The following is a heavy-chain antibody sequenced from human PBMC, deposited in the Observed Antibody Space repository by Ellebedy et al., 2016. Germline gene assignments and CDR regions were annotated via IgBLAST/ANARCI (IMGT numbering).Heavy chain of an antibody. Sequence: SETLSLTXTVSGGSISIPDYYWPCIRQYPGQGLEWIGYSYYSGTTYYNPSLKSRVTISVDTSKNQFSLKLSSVTAADTALYYCARGWHAFDIWGQGTMVTVSS. V-gene: IGHV4-31*03. CDR2: SYYSGTT. D-gene: IGHD6-13*01. CDR3: ARGWHAFDI. J-gene: IGHJ3*02. CDR1: GGSISIPDYY.